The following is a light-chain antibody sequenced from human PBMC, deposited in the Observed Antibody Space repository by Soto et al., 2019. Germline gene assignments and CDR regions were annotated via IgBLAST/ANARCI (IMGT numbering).Light chain of an antibody. CDR3: QQSNTGPPYT. V-gene: IGKV3-15*01. Sequence: EIVMTQSPATLSVSPGERATLSCRASQSVSSNLAWYQQKPGQAPRLLIYGASTRATGIPARFSGSGSGTEFTLTISRLQSEDFAVSYCQQSNTGPPYTFCQGTKLEIK. CDR2: GAS. CDR1: QSVSSN. J-gene: IGKJ2*01.